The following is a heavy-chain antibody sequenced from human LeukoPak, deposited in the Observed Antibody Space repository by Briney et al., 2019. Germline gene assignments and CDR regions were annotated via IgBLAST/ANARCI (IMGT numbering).Heavy chain of an antibody. V-gene: IGHV1-69*04. J-gene: IGHJ4*02. Sequence: ASVKVSCKASGATFTSYAISWVRQAPAQGLEREGRIIPIVGIANYAQKFQGRVTITADKSTRTAYMEISRLRSENTAVYYCARASRTVVAGTSFAYWGQGTLVTASS. D-gene: IGHD6-19*01. CDR2: IIPIVGIA. CDR3: ARASRTVVAGTSFAY. CDR1: GATFTSYA.